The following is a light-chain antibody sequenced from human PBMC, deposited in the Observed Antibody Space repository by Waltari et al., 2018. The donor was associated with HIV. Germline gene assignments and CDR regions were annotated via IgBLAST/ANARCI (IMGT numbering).Light chain of an antibody. J-gene: IGLJ3*02. CDR2: DVT. CDR1: TNDVGRYEY. V-gene: IGLV2-14*03. CDR3: NSYTSTDRWV. Sequence: QSALTQPASVSGSPGQSITISCTGTTNDVGRYEYVSWYQQHPGKAPKLLIYDVTYPPSGVSTRFSGSKSGNTASLTVSGLQAEDEADYYCNSYTSTDRWVFGGGTKLTVL.